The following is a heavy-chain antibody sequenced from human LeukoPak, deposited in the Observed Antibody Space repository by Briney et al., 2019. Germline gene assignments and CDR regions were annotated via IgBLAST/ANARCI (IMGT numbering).Heavy chain of an antibody. J-gene: IGHJ4*02. CDR1: GGSISSYY. CDR2: IYYSGSS. Sequence: PSETLSLTCTVSGGSISSYYWSRIRQPPGKGLEWIGYIYYSGSSYYNPSLKSRVTISVDTSKNQFSLKLSSVTAADTAVYYCARQYDSSGYYYFDYWGQGTLVTVSS. D-gene: IGHD3-22*01. V-gene: IGHV4-59*08. CDR3: ARQYDSSGYYYFDY.